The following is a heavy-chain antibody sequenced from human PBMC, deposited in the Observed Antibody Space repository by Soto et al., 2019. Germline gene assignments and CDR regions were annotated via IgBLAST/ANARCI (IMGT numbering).Heavy chain of an antibody. D-gene: IGHD4-4*01. V-gene: IGHV1-18*01. CDR1: GYTFTSYG. CDR3: ARVGDYSNYLGEFDY. Sequence: GASVKVSCKASGYTFTSYGISWVRQAPGQGLEWMGWISAYNGNTNYAQKLQGRVTMTTDTSTSTAYMELRSLRSDDTAVYYCARVGDYSNYLGEFDYWGQGTLVTVSS. CDR2: ISAYNGNT. J-gene: IGHJ4*02.